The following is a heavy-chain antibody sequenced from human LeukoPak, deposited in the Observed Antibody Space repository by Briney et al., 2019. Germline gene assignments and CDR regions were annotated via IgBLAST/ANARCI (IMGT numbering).Heavy chain of an antibody. CDR1: GGSFSGYY. J-gene: IGHJ4*02. Sequence: PSDTRSLTCAVEGGSFSGYYWSGIRQPPGKVLEWIGVRNHSGSTNYNPSLKSRVTISVDTSKNQFSLKLNTVTAADTAVYYCARGPGRRYCSSTSCTYYFDYWGQGTLVTVSS. V-gene: IGHV4-34*01. D-gene: IGHD2-2*01. CDR3: ARGPGRRYCSSTSCTYYFDY. CDR2: RNHSGST.